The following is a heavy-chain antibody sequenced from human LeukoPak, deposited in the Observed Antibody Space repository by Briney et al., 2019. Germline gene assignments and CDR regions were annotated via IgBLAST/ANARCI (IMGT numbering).Heavy chain of an antibody. CDR3: ARHVYCGGNCYRDDYYYYIDV. Sequence: SETLSLTCTVSGVSISSPNSYWGWIRQPPGKGLEWIASLYYSGSAYHSPSLKSRVTISVDRSKNQFSLKLYSVTAADSAVYYCARHVYCGGNCYRDDYYYYIDVWGTGTTVTVSS. D-gene: IGHD2-21*01. CDR1: GVSISSPNSY. CDR2: LYYSGSA. V-gene: IGHV4-39*01. J-gene: IGHJ6*03.